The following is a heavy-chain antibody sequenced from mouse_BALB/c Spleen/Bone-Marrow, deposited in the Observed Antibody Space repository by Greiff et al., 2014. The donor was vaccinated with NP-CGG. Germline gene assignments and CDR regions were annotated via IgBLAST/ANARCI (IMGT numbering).Heavy chain of an antibody. D-gene: IGHD2-1*01. CDR2: IRTKANGNTT. Sequence: DVMLVESGGGLVQPGGSLRLSCAASGFTFTDYYMSWVRQPPGKALEWLGFIRTKANGNTTEYSASVKGRFTISRDNSQSILYLQMNTLRAEYSATYYCARDVGNYVRFAYWGQGTLVTVSA. J-gene: IGHJ3*01. V-gene: IGHV7-3*02. CDR1: GFTFTDYY. CDR3: ARDVGNYVRFAY.